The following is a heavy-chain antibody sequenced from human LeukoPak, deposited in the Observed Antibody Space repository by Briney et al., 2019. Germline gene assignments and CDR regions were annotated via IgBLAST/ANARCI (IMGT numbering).Heavy chain of an antibody. V-gene: IGHV4-38-2*01. CDR1: GYSISSGYY. D-gene: IGHD2-2*01. CDR3: ARQIVVVPAAEGSDWFDP. Sequence: SETLSLTCAVSGYSISSGYYWGWIRQPPGKGLEWIGSIYHSGSTYYNPSLKSRVTISVDTSKNQFSLKLSSVTAADTAVYYCARQIVVVPAAEGSDWFDPWGQGTLVTVSS. J-gene: IGHJ5*02. CDR2: IYHSGST.